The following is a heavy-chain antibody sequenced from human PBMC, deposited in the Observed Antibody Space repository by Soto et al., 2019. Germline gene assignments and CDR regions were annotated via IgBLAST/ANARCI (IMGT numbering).Heavy chain of an antibody. V-gene: IGHV1-69*01. J-gene: IGHJ3*02. CDR2: IIPIFGTA. CDR3: ASVEKWEPGAAFDI. D-gene: IGHD1-26*01. CDR1: GGTFSSYA. Sequence: QVQLVQSGAEVKKPGSSVKVSCKASGGTFSSYAISWVRQAPGQGLEWMGGIIPIFGTANYAQKFQGRVTITADESTSTAYMELRSLRSEDTAVYYCASVEKWEPGAAFDIWGQGTMVTVSS.